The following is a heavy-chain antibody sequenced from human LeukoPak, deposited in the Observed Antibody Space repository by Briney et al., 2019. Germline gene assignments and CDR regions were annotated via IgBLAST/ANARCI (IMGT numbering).Heavy chain of an antibody. V-gene: IGHV4-34*01. CDR2: INHSGST. D-gene: IGHD6-19*01. Sequence: SETLSLTCAVYGGSFSGYYWSWIRQPPGQGLEWIGEINHSGSTNYNPSLKSRVTISVDTSKNQFSLKLSSVTAADTAVYYCARDKQWLAHWGQGTLVTVSS. J-gene: IGHJ4*02. CDR1: GGSFSGYY. CDR3: ARDKQWLAH.